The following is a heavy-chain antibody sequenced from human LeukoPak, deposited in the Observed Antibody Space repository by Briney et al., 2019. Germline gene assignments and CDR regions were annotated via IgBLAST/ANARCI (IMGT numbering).Heavy chain of an antibody. CDR1: GFTFDDYG. CDR2: INWNGGST. CDR3: ARDGWFGDYNWFDP. D-gene: IGHD3-10*01. V-gene: IGHV3-20*04. J-gene: IGHJ5*02. Sequence: GGSLRLSCAASGFTFDDYGMSWVRQAPGKGLEWVSGINWNGGSTGYADSVKGRFTISRDNAKKSLYLQMNSLRAEDTALYYCARDGWFGDYNWFDPWGQGTLVTVSS.